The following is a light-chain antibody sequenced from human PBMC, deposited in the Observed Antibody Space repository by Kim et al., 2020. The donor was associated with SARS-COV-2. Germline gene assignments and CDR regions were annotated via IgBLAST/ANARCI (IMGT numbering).Light chain of an antibody. J-gene: IGKJ1*01. CDR3: QQRGNWPLT. CDR2: DAF. V-gene: IGKV3-11*01. Sequence: LSPGEVATLSCWASRGVASSFAWYQQKPGQAPSLLNYDAFSRATGIPARFSGSGSGTDFTLTNGSLEPEDFAVYYCQQRGNWPLTFGQGTKVDIK. CDR1: RGVASS.